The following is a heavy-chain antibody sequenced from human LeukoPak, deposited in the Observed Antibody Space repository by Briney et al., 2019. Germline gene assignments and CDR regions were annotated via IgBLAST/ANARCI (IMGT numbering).Heavy chain of an antibody. D-gene: IGHD2-21*01. CDR3: ARAPVTSCRGAFCYPFDL. CDR2: TSSSDEGT. J-gene: IGHJ4*02. CDR1: GFPLSSYA. V-gene: IGHV3-23*01. Sequence: PGGSLRLSCAASGFPLSSYAMSWVRQVPGKGLEWVSATSSSDEGTYHADSVRGRFTIYRDNFRNTLYLQMNRLRVEDAALYYCARAPVTSCRGAFCYPFDLWGQGVLVTVSS.